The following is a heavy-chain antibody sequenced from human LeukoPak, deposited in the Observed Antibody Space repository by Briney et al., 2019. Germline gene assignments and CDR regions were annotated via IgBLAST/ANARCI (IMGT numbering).Heavy chain of an antibody. V-gene: IGHV3-23*01. CDR1: GFTFSSYA. J-gene: IGHJ6*04. CDR2: ISGSGGST. CDR3: AKDLNYYYYGMDV. Sequence: GGSLRLSCVASGFTFSSYAMSWVRQAPGKGLEWVSVISGSGGSTYCADSVKGRFTISRDKSKNTLYLQMNSLRAEDTAVYYCAKDLNYYYYGMDVWGKGTTVTVSS.